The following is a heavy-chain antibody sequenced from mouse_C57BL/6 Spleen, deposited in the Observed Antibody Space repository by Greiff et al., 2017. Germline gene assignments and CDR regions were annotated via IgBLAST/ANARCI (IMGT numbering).Heavy chain of an antibody. CDR2: IDPSDSYT. D-gene: IGHD2-12*01. V-gene: IGHV1-59*01. CDR1: GYTFTSYW. Sequence: QVQLQQPGAELVRPGTSVKLSCKASGYTFTSYWMHWVKQRPGQGLEWIGVIDPSDSYTNYNQKFKGKATLTVDTSSSTAYMQLSSLTSEDSAVYYCARCPPRYGSPMEDWGQGTSVTGSS. CDR3: ARCPPRYGSPMED. J-gene: IGHJ4*01.